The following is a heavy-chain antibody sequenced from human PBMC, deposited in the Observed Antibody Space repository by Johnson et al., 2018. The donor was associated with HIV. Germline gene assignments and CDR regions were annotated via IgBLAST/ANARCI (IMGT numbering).Heavy chain of an antibody. D-gene: IGHD6-13*01. J-gene: IGHJ3*02. V-gene: IGHV3-23*04. CDR2: ISGSGGST. CDR3: AKSYGSSWYTDAFDI. Sequence: MQLVESGGGVVQPGRSLRLSCAASGFTFSSYGMHWVRQAPGKGLEWVSAISGSGGSTYYADSVKGRFTISRDNSKNTLYLQMNSLRAEDTAVYYCAKSYGSSWYTDAFDIWGQGTMVTVSS. CDR1: GFTFSSYG.